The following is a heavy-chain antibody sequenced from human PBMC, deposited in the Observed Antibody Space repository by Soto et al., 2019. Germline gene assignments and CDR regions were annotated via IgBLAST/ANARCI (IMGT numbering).Heavy chain of an antibody. CDR1: GFTFSSYA. J-gene: IGHJ4*01. CDR3: AKEGGTYFYDSSGYYFFDY. CDR2: ISGSGGST. V-gene: IGHV3-23*01. Sequence: EVQLLESGGGLVQPGGSLRLSCAASGFTFSSYAMSWVRQAPGKGLEWVSAISGSGGSTYYADSVKGRFTISRDNSKNTLYLQMNRLRGEDTAVYYCAKEGGTYFYDSSGYYFFDYWGHGTLVTVSS. D-gene: IGHD3-22*01.